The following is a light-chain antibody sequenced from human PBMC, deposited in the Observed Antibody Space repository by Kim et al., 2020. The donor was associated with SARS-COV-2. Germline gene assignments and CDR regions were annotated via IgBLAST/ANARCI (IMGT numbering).Light chain of an antibody. V-gene: IGLV3-19*01. Sequence: LGQTVRITCQGDSLRSYYASWYQQKPGQAPVLVIYGKNNRPSGIPDRFSGSSSGNTASLTITGAQAEDEADYYCNSRDSSGNHLVFGGGTKVTVL. J-gene: IGLJ2*01. CDR1: SLRSYY. CDR3: NSRDSSGNHLV. CDR2: GKN.